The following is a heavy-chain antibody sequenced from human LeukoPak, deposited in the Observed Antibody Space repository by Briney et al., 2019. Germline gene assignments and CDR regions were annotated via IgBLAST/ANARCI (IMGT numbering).Heavy chain of an antibody. CDR2: ISAYNCNT. Sequence: ASVNVSCKASGYTFTSYGISWVRQAPGQGREWMGGISAYNCNTKYAQKLQRRVTMTTDTSTSTAYMELRSLRSDDTAVYYCARAVVAATPPFDYWGQGTLVTVSS. D-gene: IGHD2-15*01. CDR3: ARAVVAATPPFDY. J-gene: IGHJ4*02. V-gene: IGHV1-18*01. CDR1: GYTFTSYG.